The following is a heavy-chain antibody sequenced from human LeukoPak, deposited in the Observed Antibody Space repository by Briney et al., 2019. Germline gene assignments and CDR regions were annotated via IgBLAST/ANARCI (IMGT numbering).Heavy chain of an antibody. CDR3: VRYFYDMTDGSRVFWYFDV. D-gene: IGHD3-10*01. CDR1: RASMDKHH. J-gene: IGHJ2*01. CDR2: IYATGKT. V-gene: IGHV4-4*08. Sequence: SETLSLNCSVSRASMDKHHWAWIRQPPGKGLEWIGYIYATGKTTYSPSLKSRATISVVNSKNQVSLRLTSVTAADTGFYYCVRYFYDMTDGSRVFWYFDVWGRGALVTVSS.